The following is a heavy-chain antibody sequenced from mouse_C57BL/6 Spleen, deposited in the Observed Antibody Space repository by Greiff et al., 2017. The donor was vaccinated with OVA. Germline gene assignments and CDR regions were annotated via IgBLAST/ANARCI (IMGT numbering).Heavy chain of an antibody. CDR1: GYTFTSYW. CDR3: ARGGLDY. Sequence: QVQLQQPGAELVLPGASVKLSCKASGYTFTSYWMHWVKQRPGQGLEWIGEIDPSDSYTNYNQKFTGKSTLTVDKYSSTAYMLLSSLTSDDSAVYYCARGGLDYWGQGTTLTVSS. J-gene: IGHJ2*01. CDR2: IDPSDSYT. V-gene: IGHV1-69*01.